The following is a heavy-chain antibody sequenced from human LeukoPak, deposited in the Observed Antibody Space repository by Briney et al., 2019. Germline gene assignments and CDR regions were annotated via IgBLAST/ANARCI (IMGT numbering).Heavy chain of an antibody. CDR3: ARSSGWFEENWFDP. CDR1: GGSISSYY. V-gene: IGHV4-4*07. D-gene: IGHD6-19*01. J-gene: IGHJ5*02. CDR2: IYTSGST. Sequence: MSSETLSLTCTVSGGSISSYYWSWIRQPAGKGLEWIGRIYTSGSTNYNPSLKSRVAMSVDTSKNQSSLKLSSVTAADTAVYYCARSSGWFEENWFDPWGQGTLVTVSS.